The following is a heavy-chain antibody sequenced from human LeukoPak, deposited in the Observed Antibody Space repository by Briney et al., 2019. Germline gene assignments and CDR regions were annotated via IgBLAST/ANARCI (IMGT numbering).Heavy chain of an antibody. D-gene: IGHD2-21*01. V-gene: IGHV3-23*01. Sequence: GGSLRLSCAASGFTFSTYVMSWVRQAPGKGLEWVSAISGSGGSTYYADSVKGRFTISRDNSKNTLYLQMNSLRAEDTAVYYCAKDPPYCGGDCYHDYWGQGTLVTVSS. CDR1: GFTFSTYV. J-gene: IGHJ4*02. CDR3: AKDPPYCGGDCYHDY. CDR2: ISGSGGST.